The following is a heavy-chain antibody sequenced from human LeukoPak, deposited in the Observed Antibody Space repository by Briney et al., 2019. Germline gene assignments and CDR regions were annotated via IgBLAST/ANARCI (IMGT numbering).Heavy chain of an antibody. CDR2: ISAYNGNT. CDR3: ARDKEAYCGGDCCLDY. D-gene: IGHD2-21*02. CDR1: GYTFTSYG. Sequence: ASVKVSCKASGYTFTSYGISWVRQAPGQGLEWMGWISAYNGNTNYAQKLQGRVTMTTDTSTSTAYMELRSLRSDDTAVYYCARDKEAYCGGDCCLDYWGQGTLVTVSS. J-gene: IGHJ4*02. V-gene: IGHV1-18*01.